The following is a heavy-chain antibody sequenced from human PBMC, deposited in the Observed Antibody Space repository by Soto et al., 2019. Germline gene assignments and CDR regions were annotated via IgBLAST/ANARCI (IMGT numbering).Heavy chain of an antibody. Sequence: QVQLVQSGAEVKKPGSSVKVSCKASGGTFSSYAISWVRQAPGPGLEWMGWIIPISGTANYAQKLQGRVTITADESTSTAYMELSRQKSEDTAVYYCARSQGSSTSLEIYYYYYYGMDVWGQGTTVTVSS. CDR2: IIPISGTA. D-gene: IGHD2-2*01. V-gene: IGHV1-69*01. J-gene: IGHJ6*02. CDR1: GGTFSSYA. CDR3: ARSQGSSTSLEIYYYYYYGMDV.